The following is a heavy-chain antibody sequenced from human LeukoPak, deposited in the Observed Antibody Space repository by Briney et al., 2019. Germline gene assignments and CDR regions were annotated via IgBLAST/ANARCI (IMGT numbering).Heavy chain of an antibody. J-gene: IGHJ6*03. CDR1: GFTFSGSA. CDR2: IRSKANSYAT. CDR3: TRHGSGYDSVYYYYMDV. D-gene: IGHD5-12*01. V-gene: IGHV3-73*01. Sequence: GGSLRLSCAASGFTFSGSAMHWVRQASGKGLEWVGHIRSKANSYATTYAASVKGRFTISRDDSKNTASLQMNSLKTEDTAVYYCTRHGSGYDSVYYYYMDVWGKGTTVTVSS.